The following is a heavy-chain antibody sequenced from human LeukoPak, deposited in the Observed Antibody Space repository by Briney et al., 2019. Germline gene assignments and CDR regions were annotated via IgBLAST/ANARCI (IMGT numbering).Heavy chain of an antibody. CDR3: ARDSSGPGY. CDR2: VYSDGKT. J-gene: IGHJ4*02. D-gene: IGHD3-22*01. V-gene: IGHV3-53*01. CDR1: GFTVSTNY. Sequence: GGSLRLSCAASGFTVSTNYMSWARQAPGKGLEWVSVVYSDGKTCYADAVKGRFTISRDNSKNTLYLQMNSLRAEDTAVYYCARDSSGPGYWGQGTLVTVSS.